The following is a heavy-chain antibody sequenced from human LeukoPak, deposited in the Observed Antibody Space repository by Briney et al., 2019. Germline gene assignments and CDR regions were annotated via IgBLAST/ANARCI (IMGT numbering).Heavy chain of an antibody. CDR2: INPNSGGT. CDR3: ARRPRNCSGGSCYLDY. CDR1: GYTFTCYY. V-gene: IGHV1-2*02. Sequence: GASVKVSCKASGYTFTCYYMHWVRQAPGQGREGMGWINPNSGGTNYAQKFQGRVTMTRDTSISTAYMELSRLRSDDTAVYYCARRPRNCSGGSCYLDYWGQGTLVTVSS. J-gene: IGHJ4*02. D-gene: IGHD2-15*01.